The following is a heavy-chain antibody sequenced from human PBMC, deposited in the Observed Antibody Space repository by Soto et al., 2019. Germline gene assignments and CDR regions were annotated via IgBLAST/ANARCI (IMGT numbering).Heavy chain of an antibody. CDR2: ISSDGSNK. CDR3: ARDWVWFGAHPIDY. CDR1: GFTFSNYG. V-gene: IGHV3-30*03. D-gene: IGHD3-10*01. Sequence: QVQLVESGGGVVQTGRSLRLSCAASGFTFSNYGMHWVRQAPGKGLEWVAVISSDGSNKYYADSVKGRFTISRDNSENTLFLQMNNLRTEDTAGYYCARDWVWFGAHPIDYWGQGTLVTVSS. J-gene: IGHJ4*02.